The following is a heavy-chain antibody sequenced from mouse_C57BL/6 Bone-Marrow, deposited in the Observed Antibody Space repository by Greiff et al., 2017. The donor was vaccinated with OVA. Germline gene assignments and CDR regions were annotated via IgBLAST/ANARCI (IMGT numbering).Heavy chain of an antibody. CDR2: IRSKSNNYAT. V-gene: IGHV10-1*01. CDR1: GFSFNTYA. CDR3: VRRGYDGAWFAY. Sequence: EVKLMESGGGLVQPKGSLKLSCAASGFSFNTYAMNWVRQAPGKGLEWVARIRSKSNNYATYYADSVKDRFTISRDDSESMLYLQMNNLKTEDTAMYYCVRRGYDGAWFAYWGQGTLVTVSA. D-gene: IGHD2-2*01. J-gene: IGHJ3*01.